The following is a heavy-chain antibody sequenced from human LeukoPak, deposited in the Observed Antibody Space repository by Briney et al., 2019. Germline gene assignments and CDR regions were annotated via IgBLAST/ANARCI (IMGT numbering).Heavy chain of an antibody. CDR1: GFTFSNYA. CDR3: ATKTAFDY. J-gene: IGHJ4*02. CDR2: ISGGGGRT. V-gene: IGHV3-23*01. D-gene: IGHD5-18*01. Sequence: PGGSLRLSCAASGFTFSNYAMSWVRQAPGKGLEWVSAISGGGGRTYYADSVKGRFTISRDSSKNTLYLQMSSLRAEDTAVYFCATKTAFDYWGQGTLVTVSS.